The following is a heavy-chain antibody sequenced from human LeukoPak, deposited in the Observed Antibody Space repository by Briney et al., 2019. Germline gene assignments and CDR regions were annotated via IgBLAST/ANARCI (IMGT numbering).Heavy chain of an antibody. Sequence: KPSETLSLTCTVSGGSISSYYWSWIRQPPGKGLEWIGYIYYSGSTNYNPSLKSRVTISVDTSKNQFSLKLSSVTAADTAVYYCARFTVSYYYYMDVWGKGTTVTISS. CDR2: IYYSGST. CDR3: ARFTVSYYYYMDV. V-gene: IGHV4-59*01. J-gene: IGHJ6*03. D-gene: IGHD4-17*01. CDR1: GGSISSYY.